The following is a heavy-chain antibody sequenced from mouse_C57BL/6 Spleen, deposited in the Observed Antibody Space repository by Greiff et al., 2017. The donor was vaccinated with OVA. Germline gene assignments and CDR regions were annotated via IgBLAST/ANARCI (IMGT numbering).Heavy chain of an antibody. CDR2: ISSGSSTI. CDR3: AREEELGYYFDY. D-gene: IGHD4-1*01. J-gene: IGHJ2*01. CDR1: GFTFSDYG. Sequence: EVHLVESGGGLVKPGGSLKLSCAASGFTFSDYGMHWVRQAPEKGLEWVAYISSGSSTIYYADTVKGRFTISRDNAKNTLFLQMTSLRSEDTAMYYCAREEELGYYFDYWGQGTTLTVSS. V-gene: IGHV5-17*01.